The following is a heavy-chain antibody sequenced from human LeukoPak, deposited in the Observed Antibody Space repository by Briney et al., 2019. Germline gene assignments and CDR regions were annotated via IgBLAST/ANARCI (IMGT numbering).Heavy chain of an antibody. Sequence: SETLSLTCTVSGGSISSYYWSWIRQSPGKGLEWIGYIYSSGSTNYNPSLKSRVTISVDTSKNQFSLKLSSVTAADTAVYYCARLSSSWSPRFDPWGLGTLVTVSS. D-gene: IGHD6-13*01. J-gene: IGHJ5*02. CDR2: IYSSGST. CDR1: GGSISSYY. V-gene: IGHV4-59*01. CDR3: ARLSSSWSPRFDP.